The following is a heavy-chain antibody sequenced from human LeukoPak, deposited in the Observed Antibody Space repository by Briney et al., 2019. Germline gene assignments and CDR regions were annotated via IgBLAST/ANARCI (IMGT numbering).Heavy chain of an antibody. CDR1: GFTFSSYW. Sequence: GGSLRLSCAASGFTFSSYWMHWVRQAPGKGLVWVSRINSDGSSTSYADSVKGRFTISRDNAKNTLYLQMNSLRAEDTAVYYCARGGSTPGIAAAGLPDYWGQGTLVTVSS. CDR3: ARGGSTPGIAAAGLPDY. CDR2: INSDGSST. J-gene: IGHJ4*02. V-gene: IGHV3-74*01. D-gene: IGHD6-13*01.